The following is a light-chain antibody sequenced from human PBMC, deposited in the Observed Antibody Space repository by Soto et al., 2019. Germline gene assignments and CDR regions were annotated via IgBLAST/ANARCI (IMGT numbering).Light chain of an antibody. CDR2: VGS. CDR3: MQALPTQLT. J-gene: IGKJ4*02. CDR1: QSLLHSDGYNY. V-gene: IGKV2-28*01. Sequence: DIVMTQSPLSLPVTPGEPASIYCRASQSLLHSDGYNYLAWFLQRPGQSPQLLIYVGSSRASGVTDRFSCSGSGTEFTLNISRVDAEDVCVYYCMQALPTQLTFGGGTKADI.